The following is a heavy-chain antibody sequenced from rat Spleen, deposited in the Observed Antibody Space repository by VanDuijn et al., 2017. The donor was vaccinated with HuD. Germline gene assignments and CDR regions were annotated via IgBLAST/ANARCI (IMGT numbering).Heavy chain of an antibody. CDR3: ARDRTGPFDY. CDR1: GHSISSSY. V-gene: IGHV2-32*01. J-gene: IGHJ2*01. Sequence: VQLQESGPGLVKPSQSLSLTCSVTGHSISSSYRWNWIRKFPGKGLEWMGVTWIGGNTAYNSLLKSRLSISRDTSKSQVFLKMNNLQTEDTATYYCARDRTGPFDYWGQGVMVTVSS. D-gene: IGHD4-2*01. CDR2: TWIGGNT.